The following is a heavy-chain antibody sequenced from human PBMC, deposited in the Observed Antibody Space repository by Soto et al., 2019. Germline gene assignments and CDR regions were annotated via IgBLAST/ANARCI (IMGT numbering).Heavy chain of an antibody. CDR1: GYTLTGYY. V-gene: IGHV1-2*02. Sequence: ASVKVSCKASGYTLTGYYMHWVRQAPGQGLEWMGWINPNSGGTNYAQKFQGRVTMTRDTSISTAYMELSRLRSDDTAVYYCASYFWSGSPANYYYCIDVWGQGTTVTVSS. J-gene: IGHJ6*02. CDR3: ASYFWSGSPANYYYCIDV. D-gene: IGHD3-3*01. CDR2: INPNSGGT.